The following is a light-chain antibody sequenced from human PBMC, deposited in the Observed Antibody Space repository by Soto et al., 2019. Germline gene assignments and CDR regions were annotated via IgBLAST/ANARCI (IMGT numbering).Light chain of an antibody. J-gene: IGLJ1*01. CDR3: SSYTSSSTYV. CDR2: DVN. CDR1: SRYVGNSNG. Sequence: QSVLTHPPSGSRAPGQSAPTSLTGTSRYVGNSNGVSWYHQPPGTAPKLMIYDVNNRPSGVPDRFSGSKSGNTASLTISGLQAEDEGDYYCSSYTSSSTYVFGTGTKATVL. V-gene: IGLV2-18*02.